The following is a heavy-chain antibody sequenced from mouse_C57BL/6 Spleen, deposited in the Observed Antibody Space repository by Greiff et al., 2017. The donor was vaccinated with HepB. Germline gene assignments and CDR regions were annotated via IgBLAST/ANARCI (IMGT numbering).Heavy chain of an antibody. Sequence: VQLQQPGAELVKPGASVKLSCKASGYTFTSYWMQWVKQRPGQGLEWIGEIDPSDSYTNYNQKFKGKATLTVDTSSSTAYMQLSSLTSEDSAVYYCARKGEGVYAMDYWGQGTSVTVSS. CDR3: ARKGEGVYAMDY. CDR1: GYTFTSYW. J-gene: IGHJ4*01. CDR2: IDPSDSYT. V-gene: IGHV1-50*01.